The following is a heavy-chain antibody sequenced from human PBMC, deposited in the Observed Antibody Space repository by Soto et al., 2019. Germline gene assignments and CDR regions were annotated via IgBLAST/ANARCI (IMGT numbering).Heavy chain of an antibody. J-gene: IGHJ6*02. Sequence: EVLLLESGGGLVQPGGSLRLSCAASGFTFGSYPMTWVRQAPGKGLEWVSSISSGSDTIFYADSVKGRFTISRDNSSSTLYLQMNRLRAEDMAIYYCARILYSSQRDGVDVWGQGTTVTVSS. D-gene: IGHD2-8*01. CDR3: ARILYSSQRDGVDV. V-gene: IGHV3-23*01. CDR2: ISSGSDTI. CDR1: GFTFGSYP.